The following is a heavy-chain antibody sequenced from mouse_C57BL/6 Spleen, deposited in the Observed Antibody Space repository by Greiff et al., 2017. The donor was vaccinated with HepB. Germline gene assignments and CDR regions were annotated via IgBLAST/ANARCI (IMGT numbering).Heavy chain of an antibody. J-gene: IGHJ3*01. Sequence: EVQGVASGGDLVKPGGSLKLSCAASGFTFSSYGMSWVRQTPDKRLEWVATISSGGSYTYYPDSVKGRFTLSRDNAENTLDLQMSRLKSEDTAMYYGARHPTRVTDGAWCAYWGQGTLVTVAA. CDR3: ARHPTRVTDGAWCAY. CDR1: GFTFSSYG. V-gene: IGHV5-6*01. CDR2: ISSGGSYT. D-gene: IGHD2-2*01.